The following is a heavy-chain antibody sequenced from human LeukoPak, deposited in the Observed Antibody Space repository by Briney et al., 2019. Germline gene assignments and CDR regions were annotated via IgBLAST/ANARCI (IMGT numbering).Heavy chain of an antibody. Sequence: ASVKVSCKASGYTFTGYYMHWVRQAPGQGLEWMGWINPNSGSTNYAQKFQGRVTMTRDTSISTAYMELSRLRSDDTAVYYCARGSNCYDSSGYPSRDFDYWGQGTLVTVSS. CDR3: ARGSNCYDSSGYPSRDFDY. D-gene: IGHD3-22*01. CDR2: INPNSGST. V-gene: IGHV1-2*02. J-gene: IGHJ4*02. CDR1: GYTFTGYY.